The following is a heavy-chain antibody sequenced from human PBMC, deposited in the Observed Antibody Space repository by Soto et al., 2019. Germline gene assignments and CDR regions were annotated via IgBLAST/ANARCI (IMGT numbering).Heavy chain of an antibody. CDR1: GGSISSYY. D-gene: IGHD2-15*01. CDR2: IYYSGGT. J-gene: IGHJ6*04. Sequence: PSETLSLTCTVSGGSISSYYWSWIRQPPGKGLEWIGYIYYSGGTNYNPSLKSRVTISVDTSKNQFSLKLSSVTAADTAVYYCARGFEGYCSGGSCYSVDVWGKGTTVTVSS. V-gene: IGHV4-59*01. CDR3: ARGFEGYCSGGSCYSVDV.